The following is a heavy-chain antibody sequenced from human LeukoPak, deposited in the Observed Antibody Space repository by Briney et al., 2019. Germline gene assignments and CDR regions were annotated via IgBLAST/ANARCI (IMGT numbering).Heavy chain of an antibody. D-gene: IGHD6-25*01. J-gene: IGHJ6*02. CDR2: MNPNSGNT. Sequence: ASVKVSCKASGGTFSSYAINWVRQATGQGLEWMGWMNPNSGNTGFAQKFQGRVTVTRNTSISTASMELSSLTSEDTAVYYCARPPSSGGYYYYYGLDVWGQGTTVTVSS. CDR1: GGTFSSYA. V-gene: IGHV1-8*02. CDR3: ARPPSSGGYYYYYGLDV.